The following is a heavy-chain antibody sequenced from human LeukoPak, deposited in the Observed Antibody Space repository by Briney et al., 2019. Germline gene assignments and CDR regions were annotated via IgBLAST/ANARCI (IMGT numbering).Heavy chain of an antibody. Sequence: GGSLRLSCAVSGFPFSIYEMNRVRQAPGKGLEWVSNIGSSGTTRYYADSVKGRFSISRDNAKNSLYLQMNSLRVEDTGVYYCALLAVASDFDYWGQGTLVTVSS. V-gene: IGHV3-48*03. D-gene: IGHD6-19*01. CDR1: GFPFSIYE. CDR3: ALLAVASDFDY. CDR2: IGSSGTTR. J-gene: IGHJ4*02.